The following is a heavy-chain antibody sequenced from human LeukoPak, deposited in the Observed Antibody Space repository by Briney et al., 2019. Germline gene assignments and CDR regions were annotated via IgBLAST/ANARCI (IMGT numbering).Heavy chain of an antibody. CDR3: ASAGYDFWSGYFNY. CDR1: GYTFTGYY. D-gene: IGHD3-3*01. Sequence: ASVKVSCKASGYTFTGYYMHWVRQATGQGLEWMGWMNPNSGNTGYAQKFQGRVTITRNTSISTAYMELSSLRSDDTAVYYCASAGYDFWSGYFNYWGQGTLVTVSS. J-gene: IGHJ4*02. CDR2: MNPNSGNT. V-gene: IGHV1-8*03.